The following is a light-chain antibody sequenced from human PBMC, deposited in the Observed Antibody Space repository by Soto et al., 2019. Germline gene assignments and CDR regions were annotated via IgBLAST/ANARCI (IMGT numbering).Light chain of an antibody. CDR3: QQYNDWPLT. V-gene: IGKV3-15*01. CDR1: QNINNN. Sequence: EIVMTQSPATLSVSPGERATLSCRASQNINNNLAWYQQKPGQVPRLLIYHASTGATGIPARFSGSGSWTELTLTISSVQSEDFAVDYCQQYNDWPLTFGGGTKVEIK. J-gene: IGKJ4*01. CDR2: HAS.